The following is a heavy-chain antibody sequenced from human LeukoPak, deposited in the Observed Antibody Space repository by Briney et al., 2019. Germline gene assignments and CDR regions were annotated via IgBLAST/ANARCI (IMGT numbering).Heavy chain of an antibody. V-gene: IGHV4-39*07. CDR2: IYYSGST. Sequence: SETLSLTCTVSGGSISSSSYYWGWIRQPPGKGLEWIGSIYYSGSTYYNPSLKSRVTISVDTSKNQYSLKLSSVTAADTAVYYCAPFLDYGVRGVHFDYWGQGTLVTVSS. CDR3: APFLDYGVRGVHFDY. J-gene: IGHJ4*02. D-gene: IGHD3-10*01. CDR1: GGSISSSSYY.